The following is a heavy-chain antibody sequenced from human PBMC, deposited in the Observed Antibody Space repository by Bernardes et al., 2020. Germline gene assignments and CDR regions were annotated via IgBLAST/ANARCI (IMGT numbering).Heavy chain of an antibody. Sequence: SETLSLTCTVSGGSISSSSYYWGWIRQPPGKGLEWIGSIYYSGSTYYNPSLKSRVTISVDTSKNQFSLKLSSVTAADTAVYYCARSPYSSSWYGQGFDPWGQGTLVTVSS. CDR3: ARSPYSSSWYGQGFDP. V-gene: IGHV4-39*01. D-gene: IGHD6-13*01. CDR2: IYYSGST. CDR1: GGSISSSSYY. J-gene: IGHJ5*02.